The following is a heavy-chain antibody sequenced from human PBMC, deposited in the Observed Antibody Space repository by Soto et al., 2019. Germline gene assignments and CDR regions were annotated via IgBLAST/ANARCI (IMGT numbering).Heavy chain of an antibody. D-gene: IGHD2-2*01. CDR2: ISSSSNTI. V-gene: IGHV3-48*02. CDR1: GFISDYS. J-gene: IGHJ6*02. Sequence: GGSLRLSCAASGFISDYSMNWVRQAPGKGLEWISYISSSSNTIYYGDSVKGRFTISRDNAKNSLYLQMNSLRDEDTAVYYCAKVLVGSMDVWGQGTTVTVSS. CDR3: AKVLVGSMDV.